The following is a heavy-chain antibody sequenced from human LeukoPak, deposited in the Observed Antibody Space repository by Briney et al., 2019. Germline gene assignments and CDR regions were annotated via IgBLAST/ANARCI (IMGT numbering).Heavy chain of an antibody. V-gene: IGHV1-18*01. J-gene: IGHJ5*02. CDR1: GYTFTSYG. Sequence: ASVKVSCKASGYTFTSYGISWVRQAPGQGLEWMGWISAYNGNTSYAQKLQGRVTMTTVTSTSTAYMELRSLRSDDTAVYYCARDRIVGSNWFDPWGQGTLVTVSS. CDR2: ISAYNGNT. CDR3: ARDRIVGSNWFDP. D-gene: IGHD1-26*01.